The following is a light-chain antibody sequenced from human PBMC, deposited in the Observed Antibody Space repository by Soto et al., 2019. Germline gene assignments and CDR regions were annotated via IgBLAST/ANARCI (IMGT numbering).Light chain of an antibody. V-gene: IGKV1-5*03. J-gene: IGKJ1*01. CDR2: KAS. Sequence: IQLTQSPSSLPASVGDRVTITCRASQSIDTWLAWHQQKPGKAPKLLISKASNLESGVPSRFSGSGSGTEFTLTISSLQPDDFATYYCQQYNSYRAFGQGTKVDIK. CDR3: QQYNSYRA. CDR1: QSIDTW.